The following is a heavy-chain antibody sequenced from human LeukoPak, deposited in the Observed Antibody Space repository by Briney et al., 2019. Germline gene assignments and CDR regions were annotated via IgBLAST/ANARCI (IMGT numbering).Heavy chain of an antibody. V-gene: IGHV3-7*01. CDR2: IKQDGSEK. CDR3: ARDVMQQLVSLGAFDI. J-gene: IGHJ3*02. Sequence: GGSLRLSCAASGFTFSSYWMSWVRQAPGKGLEWVANIKQDGSEKYYVDSVKGRFTISRDNAKNSLYLQMNSLRAEDTAVYYCARDVMQQLVSLGAFDIWGQGAMVTVSS. CDR1: GFTFSSYW. D-gene: IGHD6-13*01.